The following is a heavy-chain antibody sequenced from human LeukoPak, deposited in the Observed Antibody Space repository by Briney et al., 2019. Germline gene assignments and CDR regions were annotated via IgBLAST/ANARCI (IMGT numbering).Heavy chain of an antibody. D-gene: IGHD3-22*01. J-gene: IGHJ6*02. Sequence: PGGSLRLSCAASGFTFSSYGMHWVRQAPGKGLEWVAVISYDGSYKYYVDSVKGRFTISRDNSKNTLYLQMNSLRAEDTAVYYCAREGEDSSGYYYYYNYGMDVWGQGTTVTVSS. CDR1: GFTFSSYG. CDR2: ISYDGSYK. CDR3: AREGEDSSGYYYYYNYGMDV. V-gene: IGHV3-30*03.